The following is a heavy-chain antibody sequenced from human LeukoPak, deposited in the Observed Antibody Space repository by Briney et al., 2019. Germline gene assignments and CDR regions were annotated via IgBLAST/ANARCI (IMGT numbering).Heavy chain of an antibody. CDR1: GGSISSGGYY. CDR3: ARETIFRMSSGGSCYGFDP. CDR2: IYYSGST. J-gene: IGHJ5*02. Sequence: SETLSLTCTVSGGSISSGGYYWSWIRQHPGKGLEWIGYIYYSGSTYYNPSLKSRVTISVDTSKNQFSLKLSSVTAADTAVYYCARETIFRMSSGGSCYGFDPWGQGTLVTVSS. V-gene: IGHV4-31*03. D-gene: IGHD2-15*01.